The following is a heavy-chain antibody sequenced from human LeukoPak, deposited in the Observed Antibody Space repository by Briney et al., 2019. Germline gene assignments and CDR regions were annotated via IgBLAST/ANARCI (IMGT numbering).Heavy chain of an antibody. D-gene: IGHD3-22*01. CDR1: GGSITSYY. Sequence: PSETLSLTCTVSGGSITSYYWSWIRQPPGKGLEWIGYIYYSGSTNYNPSLKSRVTISVDTSKNQFSLKLSSVTAADTAVYYCARTSPKIYYDSSGYYDYWGQGTLVTVSS. J-gene: IGHJ4*02. V-gene: IGHV4-59*01. CDR3: ARTSPKIYYDSSGYYDY. CDR2: IYYSGST.